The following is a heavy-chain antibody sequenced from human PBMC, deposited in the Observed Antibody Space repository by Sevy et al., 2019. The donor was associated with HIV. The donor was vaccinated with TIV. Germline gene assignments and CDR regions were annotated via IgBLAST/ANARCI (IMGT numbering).Heavy chain of an antibody. CDR1: GFTFSSYA. CDR2: ISYDGSNK. Sequence: GGSLRLSCAASGFTFSSYAMHWVRQAPGKGLEWVAVISYDGSNKYYADSVKGRFTISRDNSKNTLYLQMNSLRAEDTAVYYCVRDRGSGWYTFRYYYYGMDVWGQGTTVTVSS. CDR3: VRDRGSGWYTFRYYYYGMDV. J-gene: IGHJ6*02. V-gene: IGHV3-30-3*01. D-gene: IGHD6-19*01.